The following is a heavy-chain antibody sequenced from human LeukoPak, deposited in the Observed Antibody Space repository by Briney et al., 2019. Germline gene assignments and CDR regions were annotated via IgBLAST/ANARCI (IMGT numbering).Heavy chain of an antibody. J-gene: IGHJ4*02. CDR2: IYSSGST. CDR1: GCSISGYY. V-gene: IGHV4-59*01. Sequence: SETLSLTCTVSGCSISGYYLTWIRQPPGKGLEWIGYIYSSGSTKYNPSLKSRVTISVDTSKNQFSLNLSSVTAADTAVYYCARGVAVAGYWGQGTLVTVSS. CDR3: ARGVAVAGY. D-gene: IGHD6-19*01.